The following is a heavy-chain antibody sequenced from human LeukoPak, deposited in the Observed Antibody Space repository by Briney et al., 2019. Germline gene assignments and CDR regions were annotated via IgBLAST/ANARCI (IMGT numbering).Heavy chain of an antibody. CDR3: AKDNSIVGAIDP. Sequence: GGSLRLSCAASGFTFSSYAMSWVRQAPGKGLEWVAFIRYDGSNKYYADSVKGRFTISRDNSKNTLYLQMNSLRAEDTAVYYCAKDNSIVGAIDPWGQGTLVTVSS. V-gene: IGHV3-30*02. D-gene: IGHD1-26*01. J-gene: IGHJ5*02. CDR1: GFTFSSYA. CDR2: IRYDGSNK.